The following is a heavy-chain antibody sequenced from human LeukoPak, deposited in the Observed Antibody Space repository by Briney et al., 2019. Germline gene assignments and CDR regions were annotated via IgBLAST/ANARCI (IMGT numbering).Heavy chain of an antibody. CDR3: ASMRWLQSSVDY. J-gene: IGHJ4*02. V-gene: IGHV3-74*01. D-gene: IGHD5-24*01. Sequence: QTGGSLRLSCAASGFTFDDYAMHWVRQAPGKGLVWVSRINSDGSSTSYADSVKGRFTISRDNAKNTLYLQMNSLRAEDTAVYYCASMRWLQSSVDYWGQGTLVTVSS. CDR1: GFTFDDYA. CDR2: INSDGSST.